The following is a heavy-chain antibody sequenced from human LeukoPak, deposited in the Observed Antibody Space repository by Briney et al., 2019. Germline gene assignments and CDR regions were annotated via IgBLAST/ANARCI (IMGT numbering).Heavy chain of an antibody. V-gene: IGHV3-23*01. Sequence: GGSLILSCAASGFTFSTYWMHWVRQAPGKGLEWVSAISGSGGSTYYADSVKGRFTISRDNSKNTLYLQMNSLRAEDTAVYYCAKDYTGNSEYFQHWGQGTLVTVSS. D-gene: IGHD1-7*01. J-gene: IGHJ1*01. CDR2: ISGSGGST. CDR1: GFTFSTYW. CDR3: AKDYTGNSEYFQH.